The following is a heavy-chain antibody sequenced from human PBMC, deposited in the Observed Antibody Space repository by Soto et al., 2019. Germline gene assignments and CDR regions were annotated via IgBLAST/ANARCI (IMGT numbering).Heavy chain of an antibody. Sequence: ASVKVSCKASGYTFTSYDINWVRQATGQGLEWMGWMNPNSGNTGYAQKFQGRVTMTRNTSISTAYMELSSLRSEDTAVYYCARGLIGWALHTQSHFDYWGQGTLVKSPQ. J-gene: IGHJ4*02. D-gene: IGHD1-26*01. V-gene: IGHV1-8*01. CDR2: MNPNSGNT. CDR1: GYTFTSYD. CDR3: ARGLIGWALHTQSHFDY.